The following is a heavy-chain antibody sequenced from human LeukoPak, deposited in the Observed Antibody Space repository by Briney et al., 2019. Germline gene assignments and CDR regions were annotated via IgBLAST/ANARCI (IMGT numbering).Heavy chain of an antibody. CDR1: GGSISSSSYY. J-gene: IGHJ4*02. D-gene: IGHD6-13*01. CDR3: ARRSSSWYLYDY. CDR2: IYYSGST. V-gene: IGHV4-39*01. Sequence: PSETLSLTCTVSGGSISSSSYYWGWIRQPPGTGLEWIGSIYYSGSTYYNPSLKSRVTISVDTSKNQFSLKLSSVTAADTAVYYCARRSSSWYLYDYWGQGTLVTVSS.